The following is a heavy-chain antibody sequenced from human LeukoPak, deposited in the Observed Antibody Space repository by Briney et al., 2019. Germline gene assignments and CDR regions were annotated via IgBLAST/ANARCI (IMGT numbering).Heavy chain of an antibody. J-gene: IGHJ4*02. CDR1: GFTFGGYG. CDR3: TRYNNDHFDY. Sequence: GGSLRLSGAGSGFTFGGYGKHWFRQTPGKGLEWVAVIAYDGCRAFYADSVKGRFTISRDNSKNTMSVQMDDLRAEDTAVYYCTRYNNDHFDYWGQGTLVTVSS. D-gene: IGHD1-14*01. CDR2: IAYDGCRA. V-gene: IGHV3-33*01.